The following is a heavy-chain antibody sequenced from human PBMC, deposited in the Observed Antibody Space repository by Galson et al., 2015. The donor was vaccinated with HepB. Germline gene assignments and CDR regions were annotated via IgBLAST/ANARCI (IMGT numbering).Heavy chain of an antibody. CDR2: TDSDGSGT. J-gene: IGHJ6*02. CDR1: GYTFRSYW. CDR3: VRGMGCSGGTCYLFEYGMDV. D-gene: IGHD2-15*01. Sequence: SLRLSCAASGYTFRSYWMYWVRQAPGKGLVWVSRTDSDGSGTNYADSVKGRFAISRDNAKNTLYLEMNSLRVEDTAIYYCVRGMGCSGGTCYLFEYGMDVWGRGTTVTVSS. V-gene: IGHV3-74*01.